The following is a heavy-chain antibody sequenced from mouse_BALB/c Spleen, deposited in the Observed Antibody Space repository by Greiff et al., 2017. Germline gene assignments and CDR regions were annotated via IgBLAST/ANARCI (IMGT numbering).Heavy chain of an antibody. CDR3: ARIPLRSYAMDY. Sequence: QVQLQQSGAELMKPGASVKISCKATGYTFSSYWIEWVKQRPGHGLEWIGEILPGSGSTNYNEKFKGKATFTADTSSNTAYMQLSSLTSGDSAVYYCARIPLRSYAMDYWGQGTSVTVSS. J-gene: IGHJ4*01. CDR2: ILPGSGST. V-gene: IGHV1-9*01. CDR1: GYTFSSYW. D-gene: IGHD1-1*01.